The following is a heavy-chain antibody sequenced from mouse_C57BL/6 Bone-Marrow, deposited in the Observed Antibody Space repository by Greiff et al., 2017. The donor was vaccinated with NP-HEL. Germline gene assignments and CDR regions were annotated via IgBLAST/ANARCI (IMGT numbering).Heavy chain of an antibody. D-gene: IGHD4-1*01. CDR2: TFYSGIT. V-gene: IGHV3-3*01. Sequence: EVQLQESGPSLVRPSQTLSLTCTVTGFSINSDCYWIWIRQFPGNKLEYIGYTFYSGITYYNPSLESRTYITRDTSKNQFSLKLSSVTTEDTAAYYCAGALSNWGYCDYWGQGTTLTVSS. J-gene: IGHJ2*01. CDR1: GFSINSDCY. CDR3: AGALSNWGYCDY.